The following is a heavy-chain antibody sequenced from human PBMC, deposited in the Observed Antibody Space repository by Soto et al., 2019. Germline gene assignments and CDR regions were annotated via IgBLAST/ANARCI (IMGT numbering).Heavy chain of an antibody. CDR3: ARDRLGATGDY. Sequence: ASVKVSCKASGYTFTSYGISWVRQAPGQGLEWMGWISAYNANTNYAQKRQGRVTMTTDTSTSTSYMELRSLRSDDTAVYFCARDRLGATGDYWGQGTLVTVSS. D-gene: IGHD1-26*01. V-gene: IGHV1-18*01. CDR2: ISAYNANT. J-gene: IGHJ4*02. CDR1: GYTFTSYG.